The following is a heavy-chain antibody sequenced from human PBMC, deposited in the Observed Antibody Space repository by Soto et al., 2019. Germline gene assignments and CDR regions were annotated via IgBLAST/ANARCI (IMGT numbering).Heavy chain of an antibody. CDR2: IYSGGST. CDR1: GFTVSSNY. V-gene: IGHV3-53*01. J-gene: IGHJ4*02. Sequence: GGSLRLSCAASGFTVSSNYMSWVRQAPGKGLEWVAVIYSGGSTFYADSVKGRFTISRDNSKNMVYLQMNRMRAADTAVYYCAGEWAHLDGWGQGNL. CDR3: AGEWAHLDG.